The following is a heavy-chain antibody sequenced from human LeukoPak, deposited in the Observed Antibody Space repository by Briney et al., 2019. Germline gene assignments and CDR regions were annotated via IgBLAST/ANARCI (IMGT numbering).Heavy chain of an antibody. V-gene: IGHV3-23*01. CDR1: GFSFSHYA. Sequence: PGGSLRLSCAASGFSFSHYAMTWVRQAPGKGLEWVTVIIGSGDNTYYANSVKGRFTISRDNSKNTVYLQMDSLRAEDTAVYICVRGFYSGSYYYLDNWGQGPEVTVSS. CDR3: VRGFYSGSYYYLDN. J-gene: IGHJ4*02. CDR2: IIGSGDNT. D-gene: IGHD1-26*01.